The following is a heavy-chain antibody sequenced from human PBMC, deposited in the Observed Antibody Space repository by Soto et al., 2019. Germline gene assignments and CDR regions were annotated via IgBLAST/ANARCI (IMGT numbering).Heavy chain of an antibody. Sequence: PGGSLRLSCGASGFTFDTYWMAWVRQAPGKGLEWVANMKYDGSEKYYVDSVKGRFTISRDNTKNALYLQMTSLRADDTAVYYCARTPYYDILADYWGQGTLVTVSS. D-gene: IGHD3-9*01. V-gene: IGHV3-7*03. CDR1: GFTFDTYW. CDR3: ARTPYYDILADY. CDR2: MKYDGSEK. J-gene: IGHJ4*02.